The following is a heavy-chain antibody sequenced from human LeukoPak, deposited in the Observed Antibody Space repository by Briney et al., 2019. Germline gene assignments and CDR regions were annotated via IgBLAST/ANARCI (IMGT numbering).Heavy chain of an antibody. V-gene: IGHV3-33*01. CDR2: IWYDGSNK. CDR1: GFTFSSYG. CDR3: ARDRDYDFWSGFGY. D-gene: IGHD3-3*01. Sequence: PGGSLRLSCAASGFTFSSYGMHWVRQAPVKGLEWVAVIWYDGSNKYYADSVKGRFTISRDNSKNTLYLQMNSLRAEDTAVYYCARDRDYDFWSGFGYWGQGTLVTVSS. J-gene: IGHJ4*02.